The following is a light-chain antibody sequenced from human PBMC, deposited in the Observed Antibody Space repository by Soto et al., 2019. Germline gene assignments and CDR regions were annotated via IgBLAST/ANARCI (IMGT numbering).Light chain of an antibody. CDR3: LLAYSGPRV. V-gene: IGLV7-46*01. CDR1: TGAVTSGHY. CDR2: DTT. J-gene: IGLJ2*01. Sequence: QAVVTQEPSLTVSPGVTFTLTFGSSTGAVTSGHYPYWFQQKPGQAPRTLIYDTTNKHSWTPARFSGSLLGGKAALTLSGAQPEDEAEYYCLLAYSGPRVFGGGTKVTVL.